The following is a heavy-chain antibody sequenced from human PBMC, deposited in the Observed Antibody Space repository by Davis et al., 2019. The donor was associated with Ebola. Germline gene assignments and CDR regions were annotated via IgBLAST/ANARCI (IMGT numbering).Heavy chain of an antibody. CDR3: AKDKTFGSGWYGYMDV. CDR2: INPNSGGT. J-gene: IGHJ6*03. V-gene: IGHV1-2*04. D-gene: IGHD6-19*01. CDR1: GYTFTGYY. Sequence: ASVKVSCKASGYTFTGYYMHWVRQAPGQGLEWMGWINPNSGGTNYAQKFQGWVTMTRDTSISTAYMELSRLRSDDTAVYYCAKDKTFGSGWYGYMDVWGKGTTVTVSS.